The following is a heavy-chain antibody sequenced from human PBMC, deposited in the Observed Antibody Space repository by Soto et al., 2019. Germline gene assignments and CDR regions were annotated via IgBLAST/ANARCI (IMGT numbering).Heavy chain of an antibody. CDR3: ARAVFRSSYYGYYFGMDV. D-gene: IGHD3-3*01. J-gene: IGHJ6*02. CDR2: IIPTLGTP. V-gene: IGHV1-69*01. CDR1: GGTFRTHA. Sequence: QVQLVQSGAEVKKPGSSVKVSCKASGGTFRTHAISWVRQAPGQGLEWLGGIIPTLGTPNYAQKFQGRVTVTADEYTSTAYMEVSRLQSEDTALYYCARAVFRSSYYGYYFGMDVWGHGTAV.